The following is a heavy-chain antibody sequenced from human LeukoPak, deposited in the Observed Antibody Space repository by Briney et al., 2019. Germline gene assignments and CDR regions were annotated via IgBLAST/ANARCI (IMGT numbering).Heavy chain of an antibody. CDR1: GCSFTTYW. D-gene: IGHD2-21*01. J-gene: IGHJ4*02. CDR3: ARVVNLSFDY. Sequence: GESLKISCKGSGCSFTTYWIAWVRQMPGKGLEWMGIIYPGDSDTRYSPSFQGQVTMSADKSISTAYLQWSSLRASDSAVYYCARVVNLSFDYWGQGTLVTVSS. CDR2: IYPGDSDT. V-gene: IGHV5-51*01.